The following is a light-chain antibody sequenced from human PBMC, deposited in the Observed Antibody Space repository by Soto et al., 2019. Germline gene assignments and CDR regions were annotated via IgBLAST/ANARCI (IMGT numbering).Light chain of an antibody. CDR1: QSVSSSY. CDR3: RQYGSSPQT. J-gene: IGKJ3*01. V-gene: IGKV3-20*01. CDR2: GAS. Sequence: EIVLPQAPGTLSLSPGERATLSCRASQSVSSSYLAWYQQKPGQAPRLLIYGASSRATGIPDRFSGSGSGTDFTLTISRLEPEDFAVYYCRQYGSSPQTFGPGTKVDIK.